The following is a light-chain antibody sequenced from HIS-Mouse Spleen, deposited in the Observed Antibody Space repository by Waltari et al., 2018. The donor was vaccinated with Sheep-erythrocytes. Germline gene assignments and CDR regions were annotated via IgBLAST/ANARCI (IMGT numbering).Light chain of an antibody. CDR1: QSVSSY. CDR3: QQRSNWYT. CDR2: DAS. V-gene: IGKV3-11*01. J-gene: IGKJ2*01. Sequence: EIVLTQSPATLSLSPGERATLSCRASQSVSSYLAWYQQKPGQAPRLLIYDASNRATGIPSRFSGSGYGTDVTLTISSLEPEDFAVYYCQQRSNWYTFGQGTKLEIK.